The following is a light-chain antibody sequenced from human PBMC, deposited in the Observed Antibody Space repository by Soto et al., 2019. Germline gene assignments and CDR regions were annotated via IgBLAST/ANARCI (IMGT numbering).Light chain of an antibody. CDR1: RDVGSD. J-gene: IGKJ2*01. V-gene: IGKV1-39*01. CDR2: AAS. Sequence: MTQSPSSLSASVGEKIIITCRASRDVGSDVSWYQQKPGQAPKLLIYAASNLLSGVPSRFSGSGSGTNFTLTISSLQPEDFGTYYCQQSYKTPHTFGQGTKLETK. CDR3: QQSYKTPHT.